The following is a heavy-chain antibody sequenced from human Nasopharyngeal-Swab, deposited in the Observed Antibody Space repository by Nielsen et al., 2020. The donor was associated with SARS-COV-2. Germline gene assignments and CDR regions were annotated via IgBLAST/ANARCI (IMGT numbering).Heavy chain of an antibody. CDR1: GCTFSSYA. CDR2: IIPILGIA. CDR3: ARWGRTDGGNPRYFDY. J-gene: IGHJ4*02. D-gene: IGHD4-23*01. V-gene: IGHV1-69*04. Sequence: SVKVSCKASGCTFSSYAISWVRQAPGQGLEWMGRIIPILGIANYAQKFQGRVTITADKSTSTAYMELSSLRSEDTAVYYCARWGRTDGGNPRYFDYWGQGTLVTVSS.